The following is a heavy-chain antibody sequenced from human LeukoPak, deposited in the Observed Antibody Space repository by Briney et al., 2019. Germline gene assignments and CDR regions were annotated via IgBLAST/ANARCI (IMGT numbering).Heavy chain of an antibody. J-gene: IGHJ4*02. CDR3: ARDTYSTLPDY. Sequence: GRSLRLSCAASGFTFSSYGMHWVRQAPGKGLEWVAAIWYDGSNKYYADSVKGRFAISRDNSKNTLYLQMNSLRAEDTAVYYCARDTYSTLPDYWGQGTLVTVSS. CDR2: IWYDGSNK. CDR1: GFTFSSYG. V-gene: IGHV3-33*01. D-gene: IGHD2-21*01.